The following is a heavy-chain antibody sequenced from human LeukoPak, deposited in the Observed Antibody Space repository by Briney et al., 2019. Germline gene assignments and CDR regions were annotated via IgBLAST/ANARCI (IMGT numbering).Heavy chain of an antibody. CDR1: GFTFSSYA. CDR2: ISSSSSYI. Sequence: GGSLRLSCAASGFTFSSYAMSWVRQAPGKGLEWVSSISSSSSYIYYADSVKGRFTISRDNAKNSLYLQMNSLRAEDTAVYYCARVYSSGWFAFDYWGQGTLVTVSS. D-gene: IGHD6-19*01. CDR3: ARVYSSGWFAFDY. J-gene: IGHJ4*02. V-gene: IGHV3-21*01.